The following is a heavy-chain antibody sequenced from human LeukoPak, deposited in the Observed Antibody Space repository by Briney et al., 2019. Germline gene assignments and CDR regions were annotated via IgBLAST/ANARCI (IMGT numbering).Heavy chain of an antibody. D-gene: IGHD1-26*01. Sequence: GGSLRLSCAASGFTFSSYWMHWVRQAPGKGLGWVSRINNDGSSTTYADSVKGRFTISRDNAKNTLYLQMNSLRAEDTAVYYCARGGAVGTTTVAFDIWGQGTMVTVSS. J-gene: IGHJ3*02. V-gene: IGHV3-74*01. CDR2: INNDGSST. CDR1: GFTFSSYW. CDR3: ARGGAVGTTTVAFDI.